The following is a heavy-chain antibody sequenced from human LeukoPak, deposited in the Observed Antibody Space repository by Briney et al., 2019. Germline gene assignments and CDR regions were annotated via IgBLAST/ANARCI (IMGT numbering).Heavy chain of an antibody. V-gene: IGHV3-9*03. D-gene: IGHD6-13*01. CDR2: ISSNRGST. CDR3: AKNLLRKTAAGKRDAFDI. Sequence: TGGSLRLSCAASGFTFDDYSMHWVRQAPGKGLVWVSGISSNRGSTGYADSVKGRFTISRDNAKNSLYLQMNSLRAEDMALYYCAKNLLRKTAAGKRDAFDIWGQGTMVTVSS. CDR1: GFTFDDYS. J-gene: IGHJ3*02.